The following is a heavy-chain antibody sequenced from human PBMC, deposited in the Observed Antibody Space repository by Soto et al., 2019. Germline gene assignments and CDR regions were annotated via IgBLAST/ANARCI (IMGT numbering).Heavy chain of an antibody. CDR1: GFTFSSYA. Sequence: EVQLLESGGGLVQPGGSLRLSCAAYGFTFSSYAMSWVRQAPGKGLEWDSDISGSGGSTYYAESVKGRFTLSRDDSKNTLYLQMNSFKYETTFVYYCAKGRGYSSSINCYDGRDYWVQGTLVSVSS. V-gene: IGHV3-23*01. CDR3: AKGRGYSSSINCYDGRDY. J-gene: IGHJ4*02. D-gene: IGHD2-2*01. CDR2: ISGSGGST.